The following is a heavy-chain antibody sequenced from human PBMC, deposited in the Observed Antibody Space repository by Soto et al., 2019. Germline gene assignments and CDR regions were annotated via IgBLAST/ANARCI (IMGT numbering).Heavy chain of an antibody. CDR3: ARDAKSLYDSSGYYSFC. V-gene: IGHV1-46*03. J-gene: IGHJ4*02. CDR1: GYTFTSYD. CDR2: INPSGGST. Sequence: ASVKVSCKASGYTFTSYDMHWVRQAPGQGLEWMGIINPSGGSTSYAQKFQGRVTMTRDTSTSTVYMELSSLRSEDTAVYYCARDAKSLYDSSGYYSFCWGQGTLVTVSS. D-gene: IGHD3-22*01.